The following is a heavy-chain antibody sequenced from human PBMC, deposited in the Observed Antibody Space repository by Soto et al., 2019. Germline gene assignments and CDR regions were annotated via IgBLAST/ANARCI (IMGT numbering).Heavy chain of an antibody. J-gene: IGHJ4*02. CDR2: IYPGDSDV. V-gene: IGHV5-51*03. CDR3: AKTDYGSGTFDS. D-gene: IGHD3-10*01. CDR1: GYDFSAYW. Sequence: DVQLVQSGAEVKKPGESLRISCKGSGYDFSAYWINWVRQMPGKGLEWMGTIYPGDSDVRYRPSFQGQVTISVDKSISIAYLQWSSLKAADTAIYYGAKTDYGSGTFDSWGQGTLVTVSS.